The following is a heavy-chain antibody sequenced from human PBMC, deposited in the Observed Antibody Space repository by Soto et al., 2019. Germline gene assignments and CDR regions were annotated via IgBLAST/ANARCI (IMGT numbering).Heavy chain of an antibody. J-gene: IGHJ6*02. V-gene: IGHV1-2*02. CDR3: ASWDDIVVVPAAMAYYYGMDV. D-gene: IGHD2-2*01. CDR1: GYTFTCYY. Sequence: ASVKVSCKASGYTFTCYYMHWVRQAPGQGLEWMGWINPNSGGTNYAQKFQGRVTMTRDTSISTAYMELSRLRSDDTAVYYCASWDDIVVVPAAMAYYYGMDVWGQGTTVTVSS. CDR2: INPNSGGT.